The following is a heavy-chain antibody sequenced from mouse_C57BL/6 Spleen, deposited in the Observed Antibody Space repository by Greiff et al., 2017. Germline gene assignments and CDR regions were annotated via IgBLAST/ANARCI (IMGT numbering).Heavy chain of an antibody. CDR2: ISDGGSYT. V-gene: IGHV5-4*01. CDR1: GFTFSSYA. Sequence: EVQLVESGGGLVKPGGSLKLSCAASGFTFSSYAMSWVRQTPEKRLEWVATISDGGSYTYYPDNVKGRFTISRDNAKNNLYLQMSHLKSEDTAMYYCARRGNFYAMDYWGQGTSVTVSS. J-gene: IGHJ4*01. CDR3: ARRGNFYAMDY.